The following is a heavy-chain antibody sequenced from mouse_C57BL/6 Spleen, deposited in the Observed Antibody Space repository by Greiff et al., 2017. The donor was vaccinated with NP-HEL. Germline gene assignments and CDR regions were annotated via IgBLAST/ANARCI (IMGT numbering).Heavy chain of an antibody. Sequence: EVQLQQSVAELVRPGASVKLSCTASGFNIKNTYMHWVKQRPEQGLEWIGRIDPANGNTKYAPKFQGKATITADTSSNTAYLQLSSLTSEDTASYYCARSIADYYGSSYDWYFDVWGTGTTVTVSS. D-gene: IGHD1-1*01. V-gene: IGHV14-3*01. CDR2: IDPANGNT. J-gene: IGHJ1*03. CDR1: GFNIKNTY. CDR3: ARSIADYYGSSYDWYFDV.